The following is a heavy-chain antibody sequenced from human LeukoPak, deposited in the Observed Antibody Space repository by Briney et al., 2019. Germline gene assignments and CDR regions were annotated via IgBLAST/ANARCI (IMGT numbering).Heavy chain of an antibody. D-gene: IGHD5-18*01. CDR2: IPFDGTKI. Sequence: GGSLRLSCTAYGFTFSSYGMHWVRQAPGKGLEWVALIPFDGTKIYYADSVKGRFTISRDNSRNTLYGQMDSLIGDDTAVYYCAKGRQQWWTFDALDIWGQGTMVTVSS. CDR1: GFTFSSYG. V-gene: IGHV3-30*18. J-gene: IGHJ3*02. CDR3: AKGRQQWWTFDALDI.